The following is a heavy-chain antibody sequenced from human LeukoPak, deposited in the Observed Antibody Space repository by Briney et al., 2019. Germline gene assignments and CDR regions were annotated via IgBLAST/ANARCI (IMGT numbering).Heavy chain of an antibody. V-gene: IGHV3-53*01. Sequence: SGGSLRLSCAASGFTVITNDMTWVRQAPGKGLEWVSVLYSDGNTKYADSVQGRFTISRDNSKNTLYLEMNSLSPDDTAVYYCARGVEPLAANPLPYGAQGTLVTVPS. CDR2: LYSDGNT. CDR3: ARGVEPLAANPLPY. D-gene: IGHD2-15*01. CDR1: GFTVITND. J-gene: IGHJ4*02.